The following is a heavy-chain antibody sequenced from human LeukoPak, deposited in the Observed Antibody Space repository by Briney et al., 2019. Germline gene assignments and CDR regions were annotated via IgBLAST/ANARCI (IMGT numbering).Heavy chain of an antibody. D-gene: IGHD5-24*01. CDR3: AKQAEMAATSWGY. J-gene: IGHJ4*02. CDR1: GFTVSSNY. Sequence: PGGSLRLSCAASGFTVSSNYMSWVRQAPGKGLEWVSVIYSGGSTYYADSVKGRFTISRDNSKNTLYPQMNSLRAEDTAVYYCAKQAEMAATSWGYWGQGTLVTVSS. V-gene: IGHV3-66*04. CDR2: IYSGGST.